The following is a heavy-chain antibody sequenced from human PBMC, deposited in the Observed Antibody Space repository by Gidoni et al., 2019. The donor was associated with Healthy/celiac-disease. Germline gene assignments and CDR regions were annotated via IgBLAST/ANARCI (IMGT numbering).Heavy chain of an antibody. D-gene: IGHD6-13*01. CDR1: GYTFTSYY. CDR2: INPSGGST. J-gene: IGHJ6*02. V-gene: IGHV1-46*04. Sequence: QVQLVQSGAEVKKPGASVKVSCKASGYTFTSYYMHWVRQAPGQELEWMGIINPSGGSTSYEQKLQGRVTMTRDTSTSTVYMELSSLRSEDTAVYYCARAARAAGTGVRVPYGMDVWGQGTTVTVSS. CDR3: ARAARAAGTGVRVPYGMDV.